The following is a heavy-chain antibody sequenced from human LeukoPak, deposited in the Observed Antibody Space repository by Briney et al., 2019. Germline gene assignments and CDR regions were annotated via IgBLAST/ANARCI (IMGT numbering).Heavy chain of an antibody. Sequence: GGSLRLSCAASGFTFSDYYMSWIRQAPGMGLEWVSYISNSGSTIYYADSVKGRFTISRDNAKNSLYLQVNSLRAEDTAVYYCAREPHYDYVWGSYRYSGVNWFDPWGQGTLVTVSS. CDR2: ISNSGSTI. J-gene: IGHJ5*02. CDR3: AREPHYDYVWGSYRYSGVNWFDP. V-gene: IGHV3-11*04. CDR1: GFTFSDYY. D-gene: IGHD3-16*02.